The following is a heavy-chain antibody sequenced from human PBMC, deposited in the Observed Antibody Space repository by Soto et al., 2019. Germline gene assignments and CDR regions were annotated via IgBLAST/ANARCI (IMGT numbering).Heavy chain of an antibody. J-gene: IGHJ6*02. Sequence: SVKVSCKASGFTFTSSAVQWVRQARGQRLEWIGWIVVGSGNTNYAQKFQERVTITRDMSTSTAYMELSSLRSEDTAVYYCAARGTWSGYFLDYYYGMDVWGQGTAVTVSS. D-gene: IGHD3-3*01. CDR1: GFTFTSSA. CDR3: AARGTWSGYFLDYYYGMDV. CDR2: IVVGSGNT. V-gene: IGHV1-58*01.